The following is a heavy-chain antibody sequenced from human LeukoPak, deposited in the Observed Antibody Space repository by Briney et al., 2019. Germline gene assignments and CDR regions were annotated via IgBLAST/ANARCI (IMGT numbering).Heavy chain of an antibody. J-gene: IGHJ4*02. CDR1: RFTLVDYV. V-gene: IGHV3-9*01. D-gene: IGHD2-21*01. Sequence: GRCLSDSRVSSRFTLVDYVGHSVRQSRGRCGDGVGLIYWKSGRRHYVGSLKGRFTISRDNAKNSMFLRMSSLRHEDTGMYYCARDSEATVARTCLDYWGQGILGTVAS. CDR2: IYWKSGRR. CDR3: ARDSEATVARTCLDY.